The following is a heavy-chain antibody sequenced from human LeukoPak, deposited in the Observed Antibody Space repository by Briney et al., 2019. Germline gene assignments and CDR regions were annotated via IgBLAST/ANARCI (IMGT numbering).Heavy chain of an antibody. CDR3: ATLRDIVVVATTPTDV. J-gene: IGHJ6*04. CDR1: GFNFSPYA. V-gene: IGHV3-30-3*01. D-gene: IGHD2-2*01. CDR2: ISNDGTTE. Sequence: GGSLRLSCVASGFNFSPYAVHWVRQAPGKGLEWVAIISNDGTTESYTDSVKGRFTISRDNFKNTLYLQMNGLRLEDTAVYYCATLRDIVVVATTPTDVWGKGTTVIVSS.